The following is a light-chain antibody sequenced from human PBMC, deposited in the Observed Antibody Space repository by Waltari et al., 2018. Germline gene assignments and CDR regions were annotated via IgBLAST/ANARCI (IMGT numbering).Light chain of an antibody. V-gene: IGLV2-8*01. Sequence: QSALTQPPSASGSPGQSVTISCTGTSRDVGGYNYVSWYQQHPGKAPKLVIYEVSKRTSGVPDRFSGSKSGNTASLTVSGLQAEDEADYCCSSYAGSTYIGVFGGGTKLTVL. CDR2: EVS. CDR3: SSYAGSTYIGV. CDR1: SRDVGGYNY. J-gene: IGLJ3*02.